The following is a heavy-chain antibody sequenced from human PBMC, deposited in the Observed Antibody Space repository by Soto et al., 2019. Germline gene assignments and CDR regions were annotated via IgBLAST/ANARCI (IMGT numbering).Heavy chain of an antibody. D-gene: IGHD3-9*01. CDR1: GGSFSGYY. CDR2: INHSGST. CDR3: ARGSLRYFACFYSPP. J-gene: IGHJ5*02. V-gene: IGHV4-34*01. Sequence: SETLSLTCAVYGGSFSGYYWSWIRQPPGKGLEWIGEINHSGSTNYNPSLKSRVTISVDTSKNQFSLKLSSVTAADTAVYYCARGSLRYFACFYSPPWGQGTLVTVSS.